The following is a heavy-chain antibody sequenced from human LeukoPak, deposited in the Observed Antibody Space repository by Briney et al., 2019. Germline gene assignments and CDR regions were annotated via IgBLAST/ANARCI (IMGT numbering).Heavy chain of an antibody. CDR2: ISTSGSTI. J-gene: IGHJ4*02. D-gene: IGHD3-10*01. V-gene: IGHV3-48*02. CDR1: GFTFSSNS. CDR3: ARDHYGSGTTFDY. Sequence: PGGSLRLSCAASGFTFSSNSMNWVRQAPGKGLEWVSYISTSGSTIYYADSVKGRFTISRDNAKNSLYLQMNSLRDEDTAVYYCARDHYGSGTTFDYWGQGTLVTASS.